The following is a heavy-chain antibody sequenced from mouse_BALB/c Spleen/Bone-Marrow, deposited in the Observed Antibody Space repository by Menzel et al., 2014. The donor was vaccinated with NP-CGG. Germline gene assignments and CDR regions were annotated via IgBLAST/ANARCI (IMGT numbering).Heavy chain of an antibody. V-gene: IGHV1-77*01. D-gene: IGHD3-3*01. CDR1: GYTFTDHV. J-gene: IGHJ3*01. Sequence: VQLQQSGPELVKPGASVKMSCKASGYTFTDHVISWVKQRTGQGLEWIGEIYPGSGSTYHNEKFKGKATLTADKSSNTAYMQLSSLTSEESAVYFCARAKDGDDKRGCSAYWGQGTLVTVPA. CDR2: IYPGSGST. CDR3: ARAKDGDDKRGCSAY.